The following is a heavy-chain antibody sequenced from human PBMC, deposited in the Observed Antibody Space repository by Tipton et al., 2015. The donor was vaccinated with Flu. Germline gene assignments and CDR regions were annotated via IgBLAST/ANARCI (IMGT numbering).Heavy chain of an antibody. J-gene: IGHJ2*01. Sequence: VQLVQSGAEVKKPGESLRISCKGSGFSFTNYWIAWVRQMPGKGLDWMGIIYPGDSDTRYSPSFQGQVTISADKSINTAYLQWNSLKASDTAMYFCVRHPYCTDAVCPPGYWYFDLWGRGTPLSVSS. CDR1: GFSFTNYW. V-gene: IGHV5-51*01. CDR3: VRHPYCTDAVCPPGYWYFDL. D-gene: IGHD2-21*02. CDR2: IYPGDSDT.